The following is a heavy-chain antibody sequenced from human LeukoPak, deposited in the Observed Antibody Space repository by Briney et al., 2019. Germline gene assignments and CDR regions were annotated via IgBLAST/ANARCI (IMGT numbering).Heavy chain of an antibody. Sequence: GASVKVSCKASGYTCTSYGISWVRQAPGQGLEWMGWISAYNGNTNYAQKLQGRVTMTEDTSTDTAYMELSSLRSEDTAVYYCATDLPNDLELDYWGQGTLVTVSS. CDR3: ATDLPNDLELDY. D-gene: IGHD3-16*01. V-gene: IGHV1-18*01. CDR1: GYTCTSYG. J-gene: IGHJ4*02. CDR2: ISAYNGNT.